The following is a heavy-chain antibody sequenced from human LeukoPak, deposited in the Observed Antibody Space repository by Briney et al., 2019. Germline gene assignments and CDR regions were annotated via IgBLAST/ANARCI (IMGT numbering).Heavy chain of an antibody. D-gene: IGHD3-10*01. J-gene: IGHJ5*02. CDR3: ARDRSSAWFDP. V-gene: IGHV1-2*02. CDR2: INPNSGGT. Sequence: ASVKVSCKASGYTFTGYYIHWVRQAPGQGLEWMGWINPNSGGTKYAQKFQGRVTMTRDTSINTAYMELSRLRSDDTAVYYRARDRSSAWFDPWGQGTLVTVSS. CDR1: GYTFTGYY.